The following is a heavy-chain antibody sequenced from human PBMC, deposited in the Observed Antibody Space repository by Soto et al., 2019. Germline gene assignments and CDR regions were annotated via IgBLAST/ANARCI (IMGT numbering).Heavy chain of an antibody. CDR2: IIPRSGTS. D-gene: IGHD2-21*02. V-gene: IGHV1-69*13. CDR1: GDTFSTYT. CDR3: ARDGGDCGYRLIYYYYIGMDV. J-gene: IGHJ6*02. Sequence: GASVKVSCKASGDTFSTYTITWVRQAPGQGLEWMGGIIPRSGTSDYAQKFQGRVTITADESASTAYMELSSLRSEDTAVYYCARDGGDCGYRLIYYYYIGMDVWGQGTTVTVSS.